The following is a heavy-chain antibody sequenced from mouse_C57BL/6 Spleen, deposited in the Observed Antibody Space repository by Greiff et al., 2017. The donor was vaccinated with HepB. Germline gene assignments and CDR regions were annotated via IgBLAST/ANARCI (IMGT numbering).Heavy chain of an antibody. V-gene: IGHV5-15*01. CDR3: ARHNYYYGSSYSYAMDY. CDR2: ISNLAYSI. J-gene: IGHJ4*01. Sequence: EVMLVESGGGLVQPGGSLKLSCAASGFTFSDYGMAWVRQAPRKGPEWVAFISNLAYSIYYADTVTGRFTIARENAKNTLYLEMSSLRSEDTAMYYCARHNYYYGSSYSYAMDYWGQGTSVTVSS. D-gene: IGHD1-1*01. CDR1: GFTFSDYG.